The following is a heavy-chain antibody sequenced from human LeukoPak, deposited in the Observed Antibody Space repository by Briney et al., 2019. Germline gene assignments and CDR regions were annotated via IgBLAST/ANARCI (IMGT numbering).Heavy chain of an antibody. CDR3: ARDGYTLNYYYYYMDV. CDR1: GGSISSSSYY. J-gene: IGHJ6*03. CDR2: IYYSGST. Sequence: KTSETLSLTCTVSGGSISSSSYYWGWIRQPPGKGLEWIGSIYYSGSTYYNPSLKSRVTMSVDTSKNQFSLKLSSVTAADTAVYYCARDGYTLNYYYYYMDVWGKGTTVTISS. D-gene: IGHD5-12*01. V-gene: IGHV4-39*07.